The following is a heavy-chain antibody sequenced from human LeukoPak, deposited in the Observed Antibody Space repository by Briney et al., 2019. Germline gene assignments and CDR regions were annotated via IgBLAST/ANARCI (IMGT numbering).Heavy chain of an antibody. Sequence: ASVKVSCKASGYTFTSYDINWVRQATGQGLEWMGRMNPNSGNTGYAQKFQGRVTMTRNTSISTAYMELSSLRSEDTAVYYCARDEGAAPMIVAYYYYYGMDVWGQGTTVTVSS. D-gene: IGHD3-22*01. J-gene: IGHJ6*02. V-gene: IGHV1-8*01. CDR1: GYTFTSYD. CDR3: ARDEGAAPMIVAYYYYYGMDV. CDR2: MNPNSGNT.